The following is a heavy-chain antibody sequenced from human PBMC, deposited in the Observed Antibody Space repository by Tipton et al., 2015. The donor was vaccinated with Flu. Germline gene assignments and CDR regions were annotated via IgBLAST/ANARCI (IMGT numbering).Heavy chain of an antibody. CDR3: AGVILLLFGMDV. CDR2: ISSSGGTI. V-gene: IGHV3-48*03. J-gene: IGHJ6*02. CDR1: GFIFGSSE. Sequence: SLRLSCAASGFIFGSSEMNWVRQAPGKGLEWVSYISSSGGTIKYADSVKGRFTISRDDSKRSLYLQMNSLKAEDTAVYYCAGVILLLFGMDVWGQGTTVTVS. D-gene: IGHD3-22*01.